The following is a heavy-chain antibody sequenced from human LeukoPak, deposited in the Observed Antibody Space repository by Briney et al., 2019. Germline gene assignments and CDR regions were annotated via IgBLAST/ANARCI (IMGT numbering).Heavy chain of an antibody. J-gene: IGHJ4*02. CDR2: IRYDGSNK. V-gene: IGHV3-30*02. Sequence: PGGSLRLSCAASGFTFSSYGMHWVRQAPGKGLEWAAFIRYDGSNKYYIDSVKGRFTISRDNSKNTLYLQMNSLRVEDTAVYYCAKTQLYGSGTIVYWGQGTLVTVSS. CDR3: AKTQLYGSGTIVY. CDR1: GFTFSSYG. D-gene: IGHD3-10*01.